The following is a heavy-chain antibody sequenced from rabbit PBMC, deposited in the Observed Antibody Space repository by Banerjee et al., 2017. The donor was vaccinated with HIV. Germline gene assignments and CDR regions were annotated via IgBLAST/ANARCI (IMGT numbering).Heavy chain of an antibody. D-gene: IGHD2-1*01. J-gene: IGHJ4*01. CDR1: GSDFSSNA. V-gene: IGHV1S40*01. CDR3: ARGLLETDL. Sequence: QSLEESGGDLVKPGASLTLTCTASGSDFSSNAMCWVRQAPGKGLEWIGCIYSGSSGRSYYASWAKGRFTISKTSSTTVTLQMTSLTAADTATYFCARGLLETDLWGPGTLVTVS. CDR2: IYSGSSGRS.